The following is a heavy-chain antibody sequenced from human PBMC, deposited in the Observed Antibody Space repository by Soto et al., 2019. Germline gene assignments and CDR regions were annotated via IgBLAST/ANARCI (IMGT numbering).Heavy chain of an antibody. D-gene: IGHD2-2*01. CDR2: MYHRWST. CDR1: GGSISSGGYS. Sequence: QLQLQESGSGLVKPSQTLSLTCAVSGGSISSGGYSWSWIRQPPGKGLEWIGYMYHRWSTYYNPALKVRGTISIDRSKNQFSLKLSSVTAADTALYYCARVPDYWGQGILVTVSS. J-gene: IGHJ4*02. V-gene: IGHV4-30-2*01. CDR3: ARVPDY.